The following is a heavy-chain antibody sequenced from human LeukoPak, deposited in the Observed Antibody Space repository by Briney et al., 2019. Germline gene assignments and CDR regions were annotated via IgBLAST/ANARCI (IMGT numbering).Heavy chain of an antibody. CDR3: ARVYGGTKGDDY. CDR1: GYTFTSYY. CDR2: INPSGGST. V-gene: IGHV1-46*01. J-gene: IGHJ4*02. D-gene: IGHD4-23*01. Sequence: ASVKVSCKASGYTFTSYYMHWVRQAPGQGREWMGIINPSGGSTSYAQKFQGRVTMTRDMSTSTVYMELSSLRSEDTAVYYCARVYGGTKGDDYWGQGTLVTVSS.